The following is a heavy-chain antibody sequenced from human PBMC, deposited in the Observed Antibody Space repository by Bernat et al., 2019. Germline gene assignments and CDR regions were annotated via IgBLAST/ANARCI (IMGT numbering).Heavy chain of an antibody. V-gene: IGHV3-48*02. CDR1: GFTFSGYS. CDR3: AGAVSDRSWIFS. CDR2: ISSSSSTI. Sequence: EVQLVESGGGLVQSGGSLRLSCAASGFTFSGYSMNWVRQAPGKGLEWVSFISSSSSTIHYADSVKGRFTISRDNAKSSLYLQMNSLRDEDTALYYCAGAVSDRSWIFSWGQGTLVTVSS. J-gene: IGHJ5*02. D-gene: IGHD1-26*01.